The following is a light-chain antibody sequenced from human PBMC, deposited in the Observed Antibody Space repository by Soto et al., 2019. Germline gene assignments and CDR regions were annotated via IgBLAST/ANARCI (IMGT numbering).Light chain of an antibody. CDR2: KAS. Sequence: DIQMTQSPSTLSASVGERVTITYRASQSFSNWLAWYQQKPGKAPNLLIYKASTLESGVPSRFSGSGSGTEFTLTISSLQPDDFATYYCQQYNSYPLTFGGGTDVEIK. CDR3: QQYNSYPLT. V-gene: IGKV1-5*03. CDR1: QSFSNW. J-gene: IGKJ4*01.